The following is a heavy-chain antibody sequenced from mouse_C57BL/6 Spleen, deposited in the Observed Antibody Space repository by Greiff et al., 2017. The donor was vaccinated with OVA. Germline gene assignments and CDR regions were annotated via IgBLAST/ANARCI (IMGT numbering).Heavy chain of an antibody. Sequence: QVQLQQSGAELVMPGASVKLSCKASGYTFTSYWMHWVKQRPGQGLEWIGEIDPSDSYTNYNQKFKGKSTLTVDKSSSTAYMQLSSLTSEDSAVYYCARQGDGSSSFDYWGQGTTLTVSS. V-gene: IGHV1-69*01. J-gene: IGHJ2*01. CDR2: IDPSDSYT. D-gene: IGHD1-1*01. CDR3: ARQGDGSSSFDY. CDR1: GYTFTSYW.